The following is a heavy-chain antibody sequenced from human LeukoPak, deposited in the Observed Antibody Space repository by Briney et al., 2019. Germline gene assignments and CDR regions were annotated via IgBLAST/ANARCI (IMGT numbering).Heavy chain of an antibody. J-gene: IGHJ6*03. V-gene: IGHV3-73*01. CDR2: IRSKANSYAT. CDR3: TIRGGDYYYYYMDV. Sequence: GESLKLSCAASGFTFSGSAMHWVRQASGKGLEWVGRIRSKANSYATAYAASVKGRFTISRDDSKNTAHLQMNSLKTEDTAVYYCTIRGGDYYYYYMDVWGKGTTVTVSS. CDR1: GFTFSGSA. D-gene: IGHD2-21*01.